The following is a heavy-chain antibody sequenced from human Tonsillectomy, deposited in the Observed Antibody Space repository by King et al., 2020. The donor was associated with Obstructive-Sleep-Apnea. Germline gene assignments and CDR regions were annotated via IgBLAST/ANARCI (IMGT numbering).Heavy chain of an antibody. V-gene: IGHV3-48*01. J-gene: IGHJ4*02. D-gene: IGHD4-17*01. CDR2: IISSSSTI. Sequence: VQLVESGGGLVQPGGSLRLSCAASGFTFSSYSMNWVRQAPGKGLEWVSYIISSSSTIYYADSVKGRFTISRDNAKNSLYLQMNSLRAEDTAVYYCARRNDYGDPYYFDYWGQGTLVTVSS. CDR3: ARRNDYGDPYYFDY. CDR1: GFTFSSYS.